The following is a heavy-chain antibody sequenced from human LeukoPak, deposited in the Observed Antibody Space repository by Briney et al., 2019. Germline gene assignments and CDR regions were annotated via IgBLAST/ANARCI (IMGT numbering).Heavy chain of an antibody. CDR3: AREYSGYDWGQFDY. CDR1: GYTFTSYG. J-gene: IGHJ4*02. D-gene: IGHD5-12*01. Sequence: ASVKVSCNASGYTFTSYGISWVRQAPGQGLEWMGWISAYNGNTNYAQKLQGRVTMTTDTSTSTAYMELRSLRSDDTAVYYCAREYSGYDWGQFDYWGQGTLVTVSS. V-gene: IGHV1-18*01. CDR2: ISAYNGNT.